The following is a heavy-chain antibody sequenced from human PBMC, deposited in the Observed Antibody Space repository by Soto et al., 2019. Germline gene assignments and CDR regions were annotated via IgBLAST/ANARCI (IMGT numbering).Heavy chain of an antibody. CDR1: GGTFSSYA. CDR2: IIPIFGTA. CDR3: ARARDTIFGVGGKYYFDY. Sequence: SVKVSCKASGGTFSSYAISWVRQAPGQGLEWMGGIIPIFGTANYAQKFQGRVTITADESTSTAYMELSSLRSEDTAVYYCARARDTIFGVGGKYYFDYWGQGTLVTVSS. V-gene: IGHV1-69*13. D-gene: IGHD3-3*01. J-gene: IGHJ4*02.